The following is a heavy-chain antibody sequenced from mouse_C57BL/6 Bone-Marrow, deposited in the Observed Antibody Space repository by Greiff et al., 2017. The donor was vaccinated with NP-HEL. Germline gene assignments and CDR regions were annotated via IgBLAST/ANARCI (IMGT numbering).Heavy chain of an antibody. CDR1: GLSLTSYG. V-gene: IGHV2-9*01. D-gene: IGHD1-1*01. CDR2: IWGGGST. CDR3: AKREVLLPFAY. Sequence: VQLVESGPGLVAPSQSLSITCTVSGLSLTSYGVDWVRQPPGKGLEWLGVIWGGGSTNYNSALMSRLSISKDNSKSQVFLKMNSLQTDDTAMYYCAKREVLLPFAYWGQGTLVTVSA. J-gene: IGHJ3*01.